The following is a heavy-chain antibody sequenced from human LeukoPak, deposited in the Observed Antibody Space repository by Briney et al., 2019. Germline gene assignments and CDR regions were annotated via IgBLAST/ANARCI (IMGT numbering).Heavy chain of an antibody. CDR2: ISYDGSNK. J-gene: IGHJ3*02. D-gene: IGHD1-1*01. CDR3: AKSSTGTAPLDAFDI. CDR1: GFTFSSYG. V-gene: IGHV3-30*18. Sequence: GGSLRLSCAASGFTFSSYGMHWVRQAPGKGLEWVAVISYDGSNKYYADSVKGRFTISRDNSKNTLYLQMNSLRAEDTAVYYCAKSSTGTAPLDAFDIWGQGTMVTVSS.